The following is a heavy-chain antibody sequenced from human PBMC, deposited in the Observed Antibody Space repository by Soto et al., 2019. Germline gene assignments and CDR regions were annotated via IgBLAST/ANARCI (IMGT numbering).Heavy chain of an antibody. CDR3: AKDRSGYYSGVLDS. J-gene: IGHJ5*01. Sequence: GGSLRLSCAASGFTFSSYAMTWVRQAPGKGLEWVSTISGGGENTYYADSVKGRFTISRDNSKKTVYLQMNSLRDEDAAVYYCAKDRSGYYSGVLDSWGQGALVTVSS. CDR1: GFTFSSYA. V-gene: IGHV3-23*01. D-gene: IGHD5-12*01. CDR2: ISGGGENT.